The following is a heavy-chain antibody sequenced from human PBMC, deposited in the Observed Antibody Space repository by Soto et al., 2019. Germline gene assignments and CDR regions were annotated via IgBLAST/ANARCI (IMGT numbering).Heavy chain of an antibody. Sequence: EVQLVESGGGLVQPGGSLRLSCTASGLTFSSYGMNWVRQAAGKGLEWVSSISSSSRTTYYADSVKGRFTISRDNAKNSLYLQMNSLRDEDTAVYYCAREISVAGGHFDYWGQGTLVTVSS. J-gene: IGHJ4*02. CDR3: AREISVAGGHFDY. CDR2: ISSSSRTT. D-gene: IGHD6-19*01. V-gene: IGHV3-48*02. CDR1: GLTFSSYG.